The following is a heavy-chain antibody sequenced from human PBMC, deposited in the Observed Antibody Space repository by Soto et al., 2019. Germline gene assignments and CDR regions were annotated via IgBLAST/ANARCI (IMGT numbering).Heavy chain of an antibody. V-gene: IGHV3-30*18. CDR1: GFTFSSYG. Sequence: PGGSLRLSCAASGFTFSSYGMHWVRQAPGKGLEWVAVISYDGSHKYYADSVKGRFTISRDNSKNTLYLQMNSLRAEDTAVYYCAKDQTGASYYFDYWGQGTLVTVSS. CDR2: ISYDGSHK. J-gene: IGHJ4*02. CDR3: AKDQTGASYYFDY. D-gene: IGHD7-27*01.